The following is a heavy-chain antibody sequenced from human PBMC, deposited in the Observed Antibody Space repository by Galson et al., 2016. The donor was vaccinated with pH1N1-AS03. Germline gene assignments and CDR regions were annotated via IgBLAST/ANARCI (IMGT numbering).Heavy chain of an antibody. J-gene: IGHJ6*02. Sequence: SVKVSCKASGYIFTGFYVHWVRQAPGQGLEWMGWINPNNGVTNYAQKFQAWVTMTGDTSIRTAYMELYGLKSDDTAGYYCARDPRGPCSSASCPTTYYFGMYVWGQGTTVIFSS. D-gene: IGHD1-26*01. CDR3: ARDPRGPCSSASCPTTYYFGMYV. CDR1: GYIFTGFY. V-gene: IGHV1-2*04. CDR2: INPNNGVT.